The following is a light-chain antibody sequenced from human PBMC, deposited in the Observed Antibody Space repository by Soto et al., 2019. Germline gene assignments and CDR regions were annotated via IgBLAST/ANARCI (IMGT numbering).Light chain of an antibody. CDR2: WAS. Sequence: DIVMAQSADSLAVSLGERATINCKSSQSVFSNSNNKKYLAWYQQKPGQPPKLLIHWASIRESGVPDRFSGSGSGTDFTLTINRLQAEDVAVYYCQQYYSTPWTFGQGTKVDI. J-gene: IGKJ1*01. V-gene: IGKV4-1*01. CDR3: QQYYSTPWT. CDR1: QSVFSNSNNKKY.